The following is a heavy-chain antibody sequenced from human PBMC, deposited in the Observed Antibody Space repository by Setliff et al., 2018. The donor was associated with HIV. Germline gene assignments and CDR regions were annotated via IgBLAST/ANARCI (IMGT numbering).Heavy chain of an antibody. CDR3: ATGIPSDLDY. Sequence: ASVKVSCKTSGYRFIGHYLHLVRLDPGQGPEWVGWINPETGDPNYAQKFRGRVLMTRDTSITTAFLHVAKLTSDDTAIYYCATGIPSDLDYWGQGTLVTVSS. CDR1: GYRFIGHY. J-gene: IGHJ4*01. CDR2: INPETGDP. V-gene: IGHV1-2*02. D-gene: IGHD2-21*01.